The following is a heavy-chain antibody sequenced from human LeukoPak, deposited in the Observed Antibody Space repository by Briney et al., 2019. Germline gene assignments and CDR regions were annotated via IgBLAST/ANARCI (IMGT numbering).Heavy chain of an antibody. CDR1: GFTVSNNY. V-gene: IGHV3-30-3*01. J-gene: IGHJ4*02. D-gene: IGHD6-13*01. CDR3: ARGPGSSSYYFDY. Sequence: GGSLRLSCAASGFTVSNNYMTWVRQAPGKGLEWVAVISYDGSNKYYADSVKGRFTISRDNSKNTLYLQMNSLRAEDTAVYYCARGPGSSSYYFDYWGQGTLVTVSS. CDR2: ISYDGSNK.